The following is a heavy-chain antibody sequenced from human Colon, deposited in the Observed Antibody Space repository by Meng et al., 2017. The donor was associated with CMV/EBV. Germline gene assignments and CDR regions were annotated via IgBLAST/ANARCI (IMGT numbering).Heavy chain of an antibody. CDR2: IASGGNT. V-gene: IGHV3-13*01. CDR3: ARQLVSDCSSGSCTYYYYGMDL. Sequence: GGSLRLSCAASGFTFSNYDMHWVRQVTGKSLEWVSGIASGGNTYYPGSVKGRFTISRENAKNSLYLQIDNLRAGDTAVYYCARQLVSDCSSGSCTYYYYGMDLWGQGTAVTVSS. J-gene: IGHJ6*02. D-gene: IGHD2-15*01. CDR1: GFTFSNYD.